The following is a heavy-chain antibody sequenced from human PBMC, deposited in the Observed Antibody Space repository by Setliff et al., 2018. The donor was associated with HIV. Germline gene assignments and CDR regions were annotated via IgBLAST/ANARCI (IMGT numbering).Heavy chain of an antibody. CDR3: ERNPPTDITMIVVAPIDDAFDI. Sequence: ASVKVSCKASGYTFTSYGISWVRQAPGQGLEWMGWISAYNGNTNYAQKPQGRVTMTTDTSTSTAYMELRSLRSDDTAVYYCERNPPTDITMIVVAPIDDAFDIWGQGTMVTVSS. CDR1: GYTFTSYG. V-gene: IGHV1-18*01. J-gene: IGHJ3*02. D-gene: IGHD3-22*01. CDR2: ISAYNGNT.